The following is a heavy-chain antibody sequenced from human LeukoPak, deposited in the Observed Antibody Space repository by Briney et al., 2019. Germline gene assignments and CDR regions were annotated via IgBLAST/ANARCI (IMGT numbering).Heavy chain of an antibody. CDR2: VWSKGDNT. Sequence: PGGSLRLSCAASGFIFSGNAIHWVRQAPGRGLEWVAQVWSKGDNTYYGDSMKGRFTISRDNSKSTAYLQMNNLRDEDTAVYYCARDGQSLAPYAMDVWGQGTTVIVSS. V-gene: IGHV3-33*01. CDR1: GFIFSGNA. J-gene: IGHJ6*02. CDR3: ARDGQSLAPYAMDV.